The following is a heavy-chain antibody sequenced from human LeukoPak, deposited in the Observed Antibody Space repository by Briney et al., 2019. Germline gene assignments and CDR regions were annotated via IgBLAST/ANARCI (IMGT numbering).Heavy chain of an antibody. V-gene: IGHV4-59*01. Sequence: PSETLSLTCTVSGGSISSYYWSWIRQPPGKGLEWIGYIYYSGSTNYNPSLRSRVTISVDTSKNQFSLKLSSVTAADTAVYYCARVGDGYNLNWGQGTLVTVSS. D-gene: IGHD5-24*01. CDR3: ARVGDGYNLN. CDR1: GGSISSYY. CDR2: IYYSGST. J-gene: IGHJ4*02.